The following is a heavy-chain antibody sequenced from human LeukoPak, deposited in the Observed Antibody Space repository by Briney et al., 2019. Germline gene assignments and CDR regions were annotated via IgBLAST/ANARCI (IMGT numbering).Heavy chain of an antibody. CDR1: GGTFSSYA. J-gene: IGHJ4*02. CDR3: ARGTQDVLAFDY. CDR2: IIPILGIA. D-gene: IGHD6-6*01. V-gene: IGHV1-69*04. Sequence: ASVKVSCKASGGTFSSYAISWVRQAPGQGLEWMGRIIPILGIANYAQKFQGRVTITADKSTSTAYMELSSLRSEDTAVYYCARGTQDVLAFDYWGQGTLVTVSS.